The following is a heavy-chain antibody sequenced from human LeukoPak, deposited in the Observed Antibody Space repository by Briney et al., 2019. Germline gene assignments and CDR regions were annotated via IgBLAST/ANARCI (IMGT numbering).Heavy chain of an antibody. CDR1: GYTFTGYY. D-gene: IGHD6-19*01. CDR3: ARVGIAVAGQFDY. CDR2: INPNSGGT. J-gene: IGHJ4*02. Sequence: GASVKVSCKASGYTFTGYYMHWVRQAPGQGLEWMGWINPNSGGTNYAQKFQGRVTMTRDTSISTAYMELSRLRSDDTAVYYCARVGIAVAGQFDYWGQGTLVTVSS. V-gene: IGHV1-2*02.